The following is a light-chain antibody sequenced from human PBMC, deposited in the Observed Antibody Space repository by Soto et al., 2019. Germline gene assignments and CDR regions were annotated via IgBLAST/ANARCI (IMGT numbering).Light chain of an antibody. CDR2: GAS. CDR3: QQYNKWPFT. J-gene: IGKJ3*01. V-gene: IGKV3-15*01. CDR1: QSVSSN. Sequence: DIVMTKSTATLSVSPGERATLYCRASQSVSSNLSWSKQNPGQAPRLLIYGASTRATGITARFSGSGSGKEFTLTISRLQSEDFAVYYFQQYNKWPFTFGPGTKVDI.